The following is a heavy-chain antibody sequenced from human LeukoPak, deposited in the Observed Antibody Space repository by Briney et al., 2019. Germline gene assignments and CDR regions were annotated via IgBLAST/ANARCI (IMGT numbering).Heavy chain of an antibody. CDR2: IGASGGSS. D-gene: IGHD1-1*01. V-gene: IGHV3-23*01. Sequence: GGSLRLSCSASGFTFSGYAMGWVRQGPGKGLEWGSSIGASGGSSYYTDSVRVRFTISRANSKTTLYLQMNSLRVEDTGVYYCARALSQQLIRYSQDWGQDTLVTVSS. J-gene: IGHJ1*01. CDR1: GFTFSGYA. CDR3: ARALSQQLIRYSQD.